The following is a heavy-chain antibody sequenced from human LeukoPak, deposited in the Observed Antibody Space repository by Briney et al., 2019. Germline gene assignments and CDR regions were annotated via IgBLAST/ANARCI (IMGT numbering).Heavy chain of an antibody. D-gene: IGHD3-22*01. CDR1: GGSISSYY. Sequence: SETLSLTCPVSGGSISSYYWSWIRQPAGKGLEWIGRIYSSGSTNYNPSLKSRVTMSVDTSKKQFSLKLNSVTAADRAVYYCARDRYYYDSSGYYYFDYWGQGTLVTVS. CDR3: ARDRYYYDSSGYYYFDY. V-gene: IGHV4-4*07. CDR2: IYSSGST. J-gene: IGHJ4*02.